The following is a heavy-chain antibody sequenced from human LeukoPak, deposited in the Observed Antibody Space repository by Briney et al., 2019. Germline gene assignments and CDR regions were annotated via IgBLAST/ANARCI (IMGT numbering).Heavy chain of an antibody. V-gene: IGHV3-33*06. D-gene: IGHD2-21*01. CDR1: GFTFGTYG. CDR3: AKSLTPLFYYYGMDV. Sequence: GRSLRLSCAASGFTFGTYGMHWVRQAPGKGLEWVAVIWYDGSNKNYADSVRGRLTISRDNSKNTLYLQMNSLRAEDTAVYFCAKSLTPLFYYYGMDVWGQGTTVTVSS. CDR2: IWYDGSNK. J-gene: IGHJ6*02.